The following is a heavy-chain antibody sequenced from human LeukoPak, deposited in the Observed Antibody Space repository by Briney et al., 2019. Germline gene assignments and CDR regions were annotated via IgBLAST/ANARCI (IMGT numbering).Heavy chain of an antibody. J-gene: IGHJ3*02. CDR1: GGSISSSSYY. Sequence: SETLSLTCTVSGGSISSSSYYWGWLRQPPGKGLERIGSMYYSGSIYYNPSLKSRVTISVDTSKNQFSLELTSVTAADTAVYYCARHSGSYLKSALHIWGQGTMVTVSS. V-gene: IGHV4-39*01. CDR2: MYYSGSI. CDR3: ARHSGSYLKSALHI. D-gene: IGHD1-26*01.